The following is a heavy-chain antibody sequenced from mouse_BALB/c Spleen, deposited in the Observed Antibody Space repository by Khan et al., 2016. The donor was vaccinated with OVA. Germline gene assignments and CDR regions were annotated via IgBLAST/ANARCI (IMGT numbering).Heavy chain of an antibody. V-gene: IGHV3-2*02. CDR3: ARTARINY. J-gene: IGHJ2*01. CDR2: ISYSGST. D-gene: IGHD1-2*01. CDR1: GYSITSGYG. Sequence: VQLQQSGPGLVKPSQSLSLTCTVTGYSITSGYGWNWIRQFPGNKLEWMGYISYSGSTNYNPSLKSRISITRDTSKNQFFLQLNSVTTEDTATYYCARTARINYWGQGTTLTVSS.